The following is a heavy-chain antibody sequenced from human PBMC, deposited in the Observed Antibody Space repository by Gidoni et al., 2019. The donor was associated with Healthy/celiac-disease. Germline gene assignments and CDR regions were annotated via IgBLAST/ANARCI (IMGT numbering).Heavy chain of an antibody. V-gene: IGHV3-30*01. J-gene: IGHJ4*02. CDR3: ARDRDVIAARPDY. CDR1: GLTFSSYA. D-gene: IGHD6-6*01. Sequence: QVPLVESGGGVVQPGRSRRLSCTASGLTFSSYAMHWVRQAPGTGLEWVAVISYDGSNKYYADSVKGRFTISRDNSKNTLYLQMNSLRAEDTAVYYCARDRDVIAARPDYWGQGTLVTVSS. CDR2: ISYDGSNK.